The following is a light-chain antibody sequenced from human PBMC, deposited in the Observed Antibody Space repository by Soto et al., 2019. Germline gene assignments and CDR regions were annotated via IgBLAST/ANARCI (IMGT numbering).Light chain of an antibody. J-gene: IGKJ5*01. Sequence: DIQMTQSPSSLSASVGDRVTITCRAGQSISTYLNWYQQKPGKAPKLLIYGATTLQSGVPSRFSGSGSGRDFTLAIRNLQPEDFATYFCQQSLSTPPISFGQGTRLDVK. CDR2: GAT. CDR1: QSISTY. CDR3: QQSLSTPPIS. V-gene: IGKV1-39*01.